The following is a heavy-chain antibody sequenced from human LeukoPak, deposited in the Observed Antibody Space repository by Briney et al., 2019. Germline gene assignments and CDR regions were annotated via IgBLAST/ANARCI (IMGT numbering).Heavy chain of an antibody. CDR3: ARTRGVIWSHFDY. CDR2: IYYSGST. J-gene: IGHJ4*02. CDR1: GGSISSYY. V-gene: IGHV4-59*08. Sequence: SETLSLTCTVSGGSISSYYWSWIRQPPGKGLEWIGYIYYSGSTNYNPSLKSRVTISVDTSKNQFSLKLSSVTAADTAVHYCARTRGVIWSHFDYWGQGTLVTVSS. D-gene: IGHD3-10*01.